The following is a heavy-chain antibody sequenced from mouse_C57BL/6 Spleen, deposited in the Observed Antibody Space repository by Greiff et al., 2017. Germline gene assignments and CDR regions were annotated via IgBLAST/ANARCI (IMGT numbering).Heavy chain of an antibody. CDR2: IYPGDGDT. CDR1: GYAFSSSW. V-gene: IGHV1-82*01. Sequence: QVQLQQSGPELVKPGASVKISCKASGYAFSSSWMNWVKQRPGKGLEWIGRIYPGDGDTNYNGKFKGKATLTADKSSSTAYMQLSSLTSEDSAVYFCARRTTRAPLAYWGQGTLVTVSA. CDR3: ARRTTRAPLAY. J-gene: IGHJ3*01. D-gene: IGHD1-1*01.